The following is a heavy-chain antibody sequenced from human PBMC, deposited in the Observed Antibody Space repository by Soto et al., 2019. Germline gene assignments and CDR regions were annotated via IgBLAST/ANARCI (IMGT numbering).Heavy chain of an antibody. D-gene: IGHD5-12*01. V-gene: IGHV4-38-2*01. CDR2: IYHSGST. CDR1: GYSITSGYY. J-gene: IGHJ4*01. CDR3: ARLPYSYSGYDETYFDY. Sequence: SETLSLTCAVSGYSITSGYYWGWIRQPPGKGLEWIGSIYHSGSTYYNPSLKSRVTISVDTPQKRFSLKLSSVAAADTAVYYCARLPYSYSGYDETYFDYWGHGTLVTVSS.